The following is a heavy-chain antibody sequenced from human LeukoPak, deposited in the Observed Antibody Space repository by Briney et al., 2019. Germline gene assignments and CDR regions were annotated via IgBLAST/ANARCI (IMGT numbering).Heavy chain of an antibody. D-gene: IGHD3-9*01. CDR2: IKQDGSEK. CDR1: GFTFSSYW. V-gene: IGHV3-7*01. J-gene: IGHJ4*02. CDR3: ARQYDILTGYYKTSYFDY. Sequence: GGSLRLSCAASGFTFSSYWMSWVRQAPGKGLEWVANIKQDGSEKYYVDSVKGRFTISRDNAKNSMYLQMNSLRAEDTAVYYCARQYDILTGYYKTSYFDYWGQGTLVTVSS.